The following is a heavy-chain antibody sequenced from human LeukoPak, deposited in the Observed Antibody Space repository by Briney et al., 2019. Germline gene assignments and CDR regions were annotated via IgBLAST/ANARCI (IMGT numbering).Heavy chain of an antibody. Sequence: SVKVSCKASGGTFSSYAISWVRQAPGQGLEWMGGIIPIFGTANYAQKFQGRVTMTEDTSTDTAYMELSSLRSEDTAVYYCATSRDGDYLLDAFDIWGQGTMVTVSS. CDR1: GGTFSSYA. V-gene: IGHV1-69*06. J-gene: IGHJ3*02. D-gene: IGHD4-17*01. CDR2: IIPIFGTA. CDR3: ATSRDGDYLLDAFDI.